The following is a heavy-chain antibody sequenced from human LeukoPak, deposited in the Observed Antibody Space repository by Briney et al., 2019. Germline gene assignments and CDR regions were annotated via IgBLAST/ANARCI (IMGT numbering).Heavy chain of an antibody. Sequence: GGSLRLSCAASGFSFSNYAMSWVRQAPGKGLEWVSAISGGGGTTYYTDSVKGRFTISRDNSKNTLYLQMNSLRADDTAVYYCAKDRPTVYSSSWLHFLDSWGQGTLVTVSS. CDR3: AKDRPTVYSSSWLHFLDS. CDR2: ISGGGGTT. V-gene: IGHV3-23*01. CDR1: GFSFSNYA. D-gene: IGHD6-13*01. J-gene: IGHJ4*02.